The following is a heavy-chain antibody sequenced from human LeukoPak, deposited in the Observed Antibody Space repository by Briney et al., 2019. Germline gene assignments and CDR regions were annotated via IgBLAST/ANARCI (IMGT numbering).Heavy chain of an antibody. J-gene: IGHJ6*02. Sequence: GGSLRLSCRGTGFTFSRHWMHWVRQAPGKGPVWLSCLNGDGTTTMYADSVKGRFTISRDNSKNTVHLDVNSLGADDTAIYYCVRDQAEGSAMDVWGQGTTVTVSS. CDR3: VRDQAEGSAMDV. CDR1: GFTFSRHW. V-gene: IGHV3-74*03. CDR2: LNGDGTTT. D-gene: IGHD6-6*01.